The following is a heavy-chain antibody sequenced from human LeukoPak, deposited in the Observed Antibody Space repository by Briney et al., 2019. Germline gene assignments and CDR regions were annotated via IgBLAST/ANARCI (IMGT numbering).Heavy chain of an antibody. CDR3: ARYFCLSGHHFIDL. D-gene: IGHD3-3*01. J-gene: IGHJ4*03. V-gene: IGHV3-20*04. Sequence: PGGSLRLSCAASGFTFDDYGMSWVRHAPGKGLEWVSGINWNGGSTGYADSVKGRFTISRDNAKNSVYVQMNSLRAEDTALYYCARYFCLSGHHFIDLWGQGTPVAVSS. CDR1: GFTFDDYG. CDR2: INWNGGST.